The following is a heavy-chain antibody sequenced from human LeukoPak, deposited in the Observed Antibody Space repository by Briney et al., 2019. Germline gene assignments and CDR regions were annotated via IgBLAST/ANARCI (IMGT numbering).Heavy chain of an antibody. V-gene: IGHV4-39*01. D-gene: IGHD4-17*01. J-gene: IGHJ4*02. CDR2: IYYSGTT. Sequence: PSETLSLTCSVSDGSISSGCYYWAWIRQPPGKGPEWIGSIYYSGTTYPNSSLKSRVTISVDTSKNQFSLKLSSVTAADTAVFYCARQGYADFSPRPFDYWGQGTLVTVSS. CDR1: DGSISSGCYY. CDR3: ARQGYADFSPRPFDY.